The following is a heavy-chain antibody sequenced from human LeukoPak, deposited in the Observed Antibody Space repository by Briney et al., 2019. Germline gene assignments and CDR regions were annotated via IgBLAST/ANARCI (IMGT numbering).Heavy chain of an antibody. Sequence: AAVKVSCKASGYTFTGYYMHWVRQAPGQGLEWMGLINPYSGGTNYAQRFQDRVSMTRDTSISTAYMELSRATSDDTAVYYCARSGGRSGPELDYWGQGTLVTVSS. J-gene: IGHJ4*02. V-gene: IGHV1-2*02. CDR2: INPYSGGT. D-gene: IGHD3-3*01. CDR1: GYTFTGYY. CDR3: ARSGGRSGPELDY.